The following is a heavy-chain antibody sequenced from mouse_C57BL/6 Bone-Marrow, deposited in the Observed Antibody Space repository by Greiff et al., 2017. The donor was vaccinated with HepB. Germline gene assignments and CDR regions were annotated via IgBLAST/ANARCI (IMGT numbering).Heavy chain of an antibody. V-gene: IGHV1-77*01. CDR1: GYTFTDYY. CDR3: ERYGTVVVAYYVDY. CDR2: IGPGSGST. D-gene: IGHD1-1*01. Sequence: QVQLQQSGAELVKPGASVKISCKASGYTFTDYYINWVKQRPGQGLEWIGKIGPGSGSTYYNEKFKGNATLTADKSSSTAYMQLRGRTSEDSAVYFCERYGTVVVAYYVDYWGQGTTLTVST. J-gene: IGHJ2*01.